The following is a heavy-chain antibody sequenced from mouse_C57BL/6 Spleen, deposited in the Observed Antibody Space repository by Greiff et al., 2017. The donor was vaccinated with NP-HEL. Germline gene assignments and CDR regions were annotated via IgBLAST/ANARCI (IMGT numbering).Heavy chain of an antibody. CDR2: ISSGSSTI. Sequence: EVHLVESGGGLVKPGGSLKLSCAASGFTFSDYGMHWVRQAPEKGLEWVAYISSGSSTIYYADTVKGRFTISRDNAKNTLFLQMTSLRSEDTAMYYCARRDYYGSISAMDYWGQGTSVTVSS. CDR1: GFTFSDYG. J-gene: IGHJ4*01. V-gene: IGHV5-17*01. CDR3: ARRDYYGSISAMDY. D-gene: IGHD1-1*01.